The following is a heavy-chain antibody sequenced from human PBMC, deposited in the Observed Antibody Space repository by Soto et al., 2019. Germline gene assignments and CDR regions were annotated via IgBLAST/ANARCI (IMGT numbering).Heavy chain of an antibody. CDR1: EGSIDDFD. V-gene: IGHV4-59*08. J-gene: IGHJ4*02. CDR3: ARAYGGYADY. CDR2: SYYSGRT. D-gene: IGHD5-12*01. Sequence: SETMCLRCSVAEGSIDDFDWSWIRQPPGKGLEWIGYSYYSGRTSYNPSLKSRVTISVDTSKNQFSLKLSSVTAADTAVYYCARAYGGYADYWGQGALVTVSS.